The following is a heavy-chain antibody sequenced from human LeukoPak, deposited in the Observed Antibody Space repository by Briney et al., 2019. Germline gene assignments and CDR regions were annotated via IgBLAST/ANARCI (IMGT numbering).Heavy chain of an antibody. V-gene: IGHV1-18*01. Sequence: GESLKISCKGSGYSFTSYGISWVRQAPGQGLEWMGWISAYNGNTNYAQKLQGRVTMTTDTSTSTAYMELRSLRSDDTAVYYCARGHYYYDSSGEGFDYWGQGTLVTVSS. CDR3: ARGHYYYDSSGEGFDY. CDR1: GYSFTSYG. CDR2: ISAYNGNT. D-gene: IGHD3-22*01. J-gene: IGHJ4*02.